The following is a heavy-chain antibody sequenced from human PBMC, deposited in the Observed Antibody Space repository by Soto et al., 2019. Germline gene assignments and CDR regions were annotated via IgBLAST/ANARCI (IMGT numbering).Heavy chain of an antibody. D-gene: IGHD1-26*01. CDR3: ARTTGIEGASYSYYGMDV. V-gene: IGHV1-69*13. CDR1: GGTFSSYA. CDR2: TIPMFGTT. Sequence: SVKVSCKASGGTFSSYAISWVRQAPGQGLEWMGGTIPMFGTTNYAQKFQGRVTITADESTSTAYMEVSSLRSEDTAMYYCARTTGIEGASYSYYGMDVWGQGTTVTVSS. J-gene: IGHJ6*02.